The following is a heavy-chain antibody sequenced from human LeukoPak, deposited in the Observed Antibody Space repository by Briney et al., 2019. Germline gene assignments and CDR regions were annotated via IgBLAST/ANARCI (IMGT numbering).Heavy chain of an antibody. D-gene: IGHD5-18*01. J-gene: IGHJ6*03. Sequence: PSETLSLTCTISGGSISHYYWNWIRQPPGKGLEWIGYFYYSGSTNYNPSLTSRVTISLDTSKNQFSRKLTSVTAADTAVYYSASARVVDTPMSYYLDVWGKGTTVTVSS. CDR1: GGSISHYY. V-gene: IGHV4-59*01. CDR2: FYYSGST. CDR3: ASARVVDTPMSYYLDV.